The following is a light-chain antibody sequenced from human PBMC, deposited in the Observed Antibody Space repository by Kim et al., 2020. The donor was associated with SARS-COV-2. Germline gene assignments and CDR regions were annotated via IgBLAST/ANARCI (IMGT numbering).Light chain of an antibody. CDR1: SLRSYY. CDR3: NSRDSNNNVL. J-gene: IGLJ2*01. CDR2: GKN. Sequence: SSELTQDPAVSVALGQTVRITCQGDSLRSYYATCYQQKPGQAPILVIYGKNNRPSGIPDRFSGSSSGNTASLTITGTQAGDEADYYCNSRDSNNNVLFGGGTQLTVL. V-gene: IGLV3-19*01.